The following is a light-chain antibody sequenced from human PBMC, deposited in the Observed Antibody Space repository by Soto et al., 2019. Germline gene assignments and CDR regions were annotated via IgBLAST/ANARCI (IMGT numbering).Light chain of an antibody. CDR2: RNN. CDR1: SSNIGSNY. J-gene: IGLJ3*02. Sequence: QSLLTQPPSASGTPGQRVTISCSGSSSNIGSNYVYWYQQLPGTAPKLLIYRNNQRPSGVPDRFSGSKSGTSASLAISGLRSEDEADYYCAAWDDSLSGWVFGGGTKLTV. CDR3: AAWDDSLSGWV. V-gene: IGLV1-47*01.